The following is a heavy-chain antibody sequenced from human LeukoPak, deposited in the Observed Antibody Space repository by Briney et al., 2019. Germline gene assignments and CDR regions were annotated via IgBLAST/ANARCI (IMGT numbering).Heavy chain of an antibody. J-gene: IGHJ5*02. CDR3: ARALTDYYDSRGYYILGNWFDP. CDR2: IYYSGST. V-gene: IGHV4-39*01. Sequence: SETLSLTCTVSGGSISSGSYYWGWIRQPPGKGLEWIGSIYYSGSTYYNPSLKSRVTISVDTSKNQCSLKLSSVTAADTAVYYCARALTDYYDSRGYYILGNWFDPWGQGTLVTVSS. CDR1: GGSISSGSYY. D-gene: IGHD3-22*01.